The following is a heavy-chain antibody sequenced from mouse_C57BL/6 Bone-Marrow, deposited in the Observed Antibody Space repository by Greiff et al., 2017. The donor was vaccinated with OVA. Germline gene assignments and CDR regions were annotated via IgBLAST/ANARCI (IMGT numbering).Heavy chain of an antibody. CDR2: IHPNSGST. Sequence: QVQLQQPGAELVKPGASVKLSCKASGYTFTSYWMHWVKQRPGQGLEWIGMIHPNSGSTNYNEKFKSKATLTVEKSSSTAYMQLSSLTSEDSAVYYCASFYYGSSPDVWGTGTTVTVSS. V-gene: IGHV1-64*01. J-gene: IGHJ1*03. CDR1: GYTFTSYW. D-gene: IGHD1-1*01. CDR3: ASFYYGSSPDV.